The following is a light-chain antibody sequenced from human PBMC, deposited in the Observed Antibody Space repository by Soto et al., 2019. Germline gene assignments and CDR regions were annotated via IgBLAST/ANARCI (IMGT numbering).Light chain of an antibody. Sequence: DIQMTKSPFILSASVGDRVTITCLVSQSISSWLAWYQQKPGRAPKFLIYDSSSLESGVPSRFSGSGSGTEFRLTISTMQPDDFATYYCQQYDSFSVTFGQGTRLEIK. J-gene: IGKJ5*01. CDR2: DSS. CDR3: QQYDSFSVT. CDR1: QSISSW. V-gene: IGKV1-5*01.